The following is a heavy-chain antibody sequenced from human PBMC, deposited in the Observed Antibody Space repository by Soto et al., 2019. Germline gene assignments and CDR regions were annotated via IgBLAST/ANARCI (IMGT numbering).Heavy chain of an antibody. D-gene: IGHD3-10*01. Sequence: QVHLVQSGVEVKKPGSSVKVSCKASGDTFSSYTINWVRQAPGLGLEWMGRVIPMLSMSNYALKFQGRVTMTADRSTNTAYMELSSLRSEDTATYYCARSYGSGSRAFEYWGQGALVTVSS. CDR1: GDTFSSYT. CDR2: VIPMLSMS. CDR3: ARSYGSGSRAFEY. V-gene: IGHV1-69*02. J-gene: IGHJ4*02.